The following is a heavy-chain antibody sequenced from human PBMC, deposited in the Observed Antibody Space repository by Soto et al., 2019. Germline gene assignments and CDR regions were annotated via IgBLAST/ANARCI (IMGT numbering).Heavy chain of an antibody. V-gene: IGHV4-34*01. Sequence: QVQLQQCGAELLKPSETLSLTCAVYGGSFSGYYWSWIRQPPGKGLEWMGEINHSGSTNYNPALQSRVTISVDTSKDQFSLKLSSVTAADTAVYYCARGPHNAMVTRPDTSGADWGQGTLVTVSS. D-gene: IGHD5-18*01. CDR1: GGSFSGYY. CDR3: ARGPHNAMVTRPDTSGAD. J-gene: IGHJ4*02. CDR2: INHSGST.